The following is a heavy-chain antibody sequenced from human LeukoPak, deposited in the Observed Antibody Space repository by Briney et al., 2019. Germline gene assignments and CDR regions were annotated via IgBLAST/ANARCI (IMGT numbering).Heavy chain of an antibody. D-gene: IGHD6-19*01. CDR1: RFTFSSYA. CDR2: ISSDGSDE. Sequence: GGSLRLSCAASRFTFSSYAMHWVRQAPGKGLEWVAVISSDGSDEYYPDSVKGRFTISRDNSKNTLYLQMNNLRPEDTAVYYCASIGYSSGWYGDFDYWGQGTLVTVSS. CDR3: ASIGYSSGWYGDFDY. J-gene: IGHJ4*02. V-gene: IGHV3-30-3*01.